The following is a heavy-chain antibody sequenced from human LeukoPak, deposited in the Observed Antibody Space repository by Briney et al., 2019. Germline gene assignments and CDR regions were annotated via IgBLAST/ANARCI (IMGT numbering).Heavy chain of an antibody. V-gene: IGHV3-9*01. CDR1: GFTFDDYA. J-gene: IGHJ3*01. CDR2: ISWNSGSI. CDR3: AQGASGGPL. D-gene: IGHD3-16*01. Sequence: GGSLRLSCAASGFTFDDYAMHWVRQAPGKGLEWVSGISWNSGSIGYADSVKGRFTISRDNAKNSLYLQMNSLRAEDTALYYCAQGASGGPLWGQGTMVTVSS.